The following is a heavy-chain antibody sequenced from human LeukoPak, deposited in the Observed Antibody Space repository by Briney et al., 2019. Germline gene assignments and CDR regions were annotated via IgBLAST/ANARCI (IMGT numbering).Heavy chain of an antibody. V-gene: IGHV1-8*01. Sequence: ASVKVSCKASGYTLTSYDINWVRQATGQGLEWVGWMNPNSGNTGYAQKFQGRVTMTRNTSISTAYMELSSLRSEDTAVYYCARVVTYYDFWSDTTKYYLVYYGMDVWGQGTTVTVSS. D-gene: IGHD3-3*01. CDR3: ARVVTYYDFWSDTTKYYLVYYGMDV. CDR2: MNPNSGNT. CDR1: GYTLTSYD. J-gene: IGHJ6*02.